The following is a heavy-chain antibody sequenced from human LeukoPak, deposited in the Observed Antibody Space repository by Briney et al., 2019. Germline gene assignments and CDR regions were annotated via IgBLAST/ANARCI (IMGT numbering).Heavy chain of an antibody. CDR1: GYTFTSYG. CDR3: ARGRGYSGQADLDY. Sequence: GPSVKVSGKASGYTFTSYGISWGRQAPGHGLEWMGWISAYNGNTNYAQKLQGRVTMTTDTSTSTAYMELRSLRSDDTAVYYCARGRGYSGQADLDYWGQGTLVTVSS. D-gene: IGHD5-12*01. V-gene: IGHV1-18*01. CDR2: ISAYNGNT. J-gene: IGHJ4*02.